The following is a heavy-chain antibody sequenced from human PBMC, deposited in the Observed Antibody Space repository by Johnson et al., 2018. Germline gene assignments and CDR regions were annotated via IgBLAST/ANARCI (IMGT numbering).Heavy chain of an antibody. J-gene: IGHJ1*01. V-gene: IGHV3-30*03. CDR2: ISYDGTNK. Sequence: QVQLVQSGGGVVQPGGTLRLSCAASRLTFSNYGMHWVRQAPGKGLEWVALISYDGTNKYYADSVKGRFTISRDNSKNTLYLQMNSLRAEGTAGYYCARSRGAPRSSGLTVDFQHWGQGTLVTVSS. D-gene: IGHD6-19*01. CDR1: RLTFSNYG. CDR3: ARSRGAPRSSGLTVDFQH.